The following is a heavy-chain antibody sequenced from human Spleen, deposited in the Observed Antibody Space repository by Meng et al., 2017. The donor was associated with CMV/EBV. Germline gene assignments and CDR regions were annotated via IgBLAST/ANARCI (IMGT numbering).Heavy chain of an antibody. Sequence: SVKVSCKASGYTFTSHGISWVRQAPGQGLEWMADIIPILGISKYAQRFQGRLTVTADKSSSTAYMELSSLRSEDTAVYYCARDSYSTLVGAFNIWGQGTMVTVSS. J-gene: IGHJ3*02. CDR3: ARDSYSTLVGAFNI. D-gene: IGHD6-13*01. CDR1: GYTFTSHG. CDR2: IIPILGIS. V-gene: IGHV1-69*10.